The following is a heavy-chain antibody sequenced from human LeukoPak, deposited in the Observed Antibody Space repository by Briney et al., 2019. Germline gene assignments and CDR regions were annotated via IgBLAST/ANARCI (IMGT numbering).Heavy chain of an antibody. V-gene: IGHV3-53*01. Sequence: GGSLRLSCAASGFTFSSYSMNWVRQAPGKGLEWVSVIYSGGSTYYADSVKGRFTISRDNSKNTLYLQMNSLRAEDTAVYYCARMDLYYYYYYMDVWGKGTTVTISS. CDR1: GFTFSSYS. D-gene: IGHD3/OR15-3a*01. CDR2: IYSGGST. CDR3: ARMDLYYYYYYMDV. J-gene: IGHJ6*03.